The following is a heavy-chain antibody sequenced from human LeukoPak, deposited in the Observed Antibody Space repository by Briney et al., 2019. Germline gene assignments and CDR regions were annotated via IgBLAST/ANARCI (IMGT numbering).Heavy chain of an antibody. J-gene: IGHJ4*02. V-gene: IGHV4-59*08. Sequence: SSETLSLTCTVSGGSISTYFWSWIRQPPGKGLEWIGYVYYSGSTNYNPSLKSRVTISVDTSKNQFSLKLSSVTAADTAVYYCARRVAGYEDYWGQGTLVTVSS. CDR1: GGSISTYF. D-gene: IGHD6-19*01. CDR2: VYYSGST. CDR3: ARRVAGYEDY.